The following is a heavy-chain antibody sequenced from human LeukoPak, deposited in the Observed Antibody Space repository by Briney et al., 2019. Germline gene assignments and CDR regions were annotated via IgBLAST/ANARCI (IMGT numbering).Heavy chain of an antibody. CDR1: GGTFSSYA. J-gene: IGHJ5*02. V-gene: IGHV1-69*06. D-gene: IGHD3-10*01. Sequence: ASVKVSCKASGGTFSSYAISWVRQAPGQGLEWMGGIIPIFGTANYAQKFQGRVTMTEDTSTDTAYMELSSLRSEDTAVYCCATSLRGVILPLNWFDPWGQGTLVTVSS. CDR2: IIPIFGTA. CDR3: ATSLRGVILPLNWFDP.